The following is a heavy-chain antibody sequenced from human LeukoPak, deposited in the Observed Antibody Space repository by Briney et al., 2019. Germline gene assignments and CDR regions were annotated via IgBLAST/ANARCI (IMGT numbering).Heavy chain of an antibody. CDR3: ARGGGVYRRASFDP. D-gene: IGHD2-8*01. Sequence: SETLSLTCTVSGGSISSSSYYWGWIRQPPWKGLEWIGSIYYSGSTYYNPSLKSRVTISVDTSKNQFSLKLSSVTAADTAVYYCARGGGVYRRASFDPWGQGTLVTVSS. CDR1: GGSISSSSYY. V-gene: IGHV4-39*07. CDR2: IYYSGST. J-gene: IGHJ5*02.